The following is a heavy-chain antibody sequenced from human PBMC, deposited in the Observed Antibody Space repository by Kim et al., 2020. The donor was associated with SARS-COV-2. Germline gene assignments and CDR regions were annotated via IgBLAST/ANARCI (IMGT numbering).Heavy chain of an antibody. D-gene: IGHD1-26*01. V-gene: IGHV3-30-3*01. Sequence: GGSLRLSCAASGFTFSHYLIHWVRQAPGKGLEWVAFISYDGSKQYYAASVKGRFTLSRDNSKNTVYLHMSSLRPEETAIYFCARGSGAANAFDVWGQGT. CDR1: GFTFSHYL. CDR3: ARGSGAANAFDV. J-gene: IGHJ3*01. CDR2: ISYDGSKQ.